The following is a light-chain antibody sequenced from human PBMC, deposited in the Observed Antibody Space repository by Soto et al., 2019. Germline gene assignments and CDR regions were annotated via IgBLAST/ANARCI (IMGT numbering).Light chain of an antibody. V-gene: IGKV3-11*01. Sequence: EIVLTQSPATLSLSPGERATLSCRASQSVSSYLACYQQKPGQAPRLLIYDASSRATGIPARFSGSWSGADFTLTINSRETEDFAVYYCQQRGNWPLTFGGGTKWIS. J-gene: IGKJ4*01. CDR2: DAS. CDR1: QSVSSY. CDR3: QQRGNWPLT.